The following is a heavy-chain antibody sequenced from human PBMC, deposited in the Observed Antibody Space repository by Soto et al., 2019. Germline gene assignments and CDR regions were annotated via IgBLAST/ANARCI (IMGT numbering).Heavy chain of an antibody. V-gene: IGHV3-23*01. Sequence: EVQLLESGGGLVQPGGSLRLSCAASGFTFSNYAMSWVRQAPGKGLEWVSGISGSSDNTYYTDSVKGRFTISRDNSKNTLFLQMNSLSGEDTAVPFCAGDRHRTSLCRFDPWGQGTLVTVCS. D-gene: IGHD3-3*01. J-gene: IGHJ5*02. CDR2: ISGSSDNT. CDR3: AGDRHRTSLCRFDP. CDR1: GFTFSNYA.